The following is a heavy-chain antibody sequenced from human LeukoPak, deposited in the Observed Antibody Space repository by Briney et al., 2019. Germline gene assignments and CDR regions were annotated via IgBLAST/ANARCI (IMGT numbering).Heavy chain of an antibody. CDR1: GFTFSSYS. CDR3: ARESEAAWSDGMDV. Sequence: PGGSLRLSCAASGFTFSSYSMNWVRQAPGKGLEWVSYISSSSSTIYYADSVKGRFTISRDNAKNSLYLQMNSLRAEDTAVYYCARESEAAWSDGMDVWGQGTTVTVSS. D-gene: IGHD2-15*01. J-gene: IGHJ6*02. V-gene: IGHV3-48*01. CDR2: ISSSSSTI.